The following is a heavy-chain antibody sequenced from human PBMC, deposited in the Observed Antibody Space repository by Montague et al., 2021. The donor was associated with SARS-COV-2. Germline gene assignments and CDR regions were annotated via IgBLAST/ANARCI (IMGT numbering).Heavy chain of an antibody. CDR3: ARDQGYNWNYYYYYGMDV. J-gene: IGHJ6*02. D-gene: IGHD1-20*01. V-gene: IGHV4-39*07. CDR1: GGSISSSSYY. Sequence: SETLSLTCTVSGGSISSSSYYWGWIRQPPGKGLEWIGSIHYSGSTYYNPSLKCRVTISVDTSKNQFSLKLSSVTAADTAVYYCARDQGYNWNYYYYYGMDVWGQGTTVTVSS. CDR2: IHYSGST.